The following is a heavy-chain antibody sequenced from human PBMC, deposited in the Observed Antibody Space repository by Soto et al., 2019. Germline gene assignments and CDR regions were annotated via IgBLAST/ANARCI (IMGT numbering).Heavy chain of an antibody. D-gene: IGHD1-26*01. CDR3: AKGLVGPRGVDV. J-gene: IGHJ6*02. V-gene: IGHV3-30*18. CDR2: ISYDGSNK. Sequence: QVQLVESGGGVVQPGRSLRLSCAASGFTFSSYGMHWVRQAPGKGLEWVAVISYDGSNKYYADSVKGRFTISKDNSKNTQYLQMNSLRAEDTAVYYCAKGLVGPRGVDVWGQGTTVTVSS. CDR1: GFTFSSYG.